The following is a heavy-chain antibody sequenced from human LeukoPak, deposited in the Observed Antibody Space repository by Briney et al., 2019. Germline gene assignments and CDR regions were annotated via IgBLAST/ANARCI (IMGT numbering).Heavy chain of an antibody. CDR2: IIPIFGTA. J-gene: IGHJ5*02. CDR3: ARVGIVLVTGSNWVDP. D-gene: IGHD3-22*01. V-gene: IGHV1-69*13. CDR1: GGTFSSYA. Sequence: SVKVSCKASGGTFSSYAISWVRQAPGQGLEWMGGIIPIFGTANYAQKFQGRVTITADESTSTAYMELSSLRSEDTAVYYCARVGIVLVTGSNWVDPWGQGTLVTVSS.